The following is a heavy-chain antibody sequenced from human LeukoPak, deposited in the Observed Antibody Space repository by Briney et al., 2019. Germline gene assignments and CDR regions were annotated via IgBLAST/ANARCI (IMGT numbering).Heavy chain of an antibody. CDR2: IYYSGST. Sequence: SETLSLTCTVSGGSISSYYWSWLRQPPGKGLEWIGYIYYSGSTNYNPSLKSRVTISVDTSKNQFSLKLSSVTAADTAVYYCAARIAAAGTPEAPYFDYWGQGTLVTVSS. J-gene: IGHJ4*02. CDR1: GGSISSYY. CDR3: AARIAAAGTPEAPYFDY. D-gene: IGHD6-13*01. V-gene: IGHV4-59*08.